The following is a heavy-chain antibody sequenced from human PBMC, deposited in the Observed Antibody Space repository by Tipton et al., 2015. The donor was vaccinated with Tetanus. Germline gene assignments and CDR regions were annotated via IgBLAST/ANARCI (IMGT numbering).Heavy chain of an antibody. CDR3: ARAHCTDGVCNFDF. J-gene: IGHJ4*02. CDR1: GYIFNNYW. D-gene: IGHD2-8*01. Sequence: MQLVQSGGEVKKPGESLKISCKGSGYIFNNYWIGWVRQKPGKGLEWMGIIYPGDSDTRYSPSFPGQVTISVDKSINTAYLQWSSLKASDTSMFYCARAHCTDGVCNFDFWGQGALVTVAS. V-gene: IGHV5-51*01. CDR2: IYPGDSDT.